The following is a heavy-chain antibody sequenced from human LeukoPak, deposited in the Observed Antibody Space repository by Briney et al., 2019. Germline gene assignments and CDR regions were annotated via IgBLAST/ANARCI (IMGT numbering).Heavy chain of an antibody. J-gene: IGHJ4*02. V-gene: IGHV3-30*18. CDR2: ITYDGITT. CDR1: GFTLISCG. D-gene: IGHD3-10*01. Sequence: PGTALRLSCVASGFTLISCGMHWVRQAPGKVLEWVAVITYDGITTYSDYSVKGRFTISRDTSRSTLHLQMNNLRPEDTAVYFCVKEQGSAYYRTADDWGQGTLVTVYS. CDR3: VKEQGSAYYRTADD.